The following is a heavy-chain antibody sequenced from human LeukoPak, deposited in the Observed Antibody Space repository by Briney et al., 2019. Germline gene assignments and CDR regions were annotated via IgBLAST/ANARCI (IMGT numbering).Heavy chain of an antibody. Sequence: PSETLSLTCTVSGYSISNAYYWGWIRPPPGKGLEWIGSLYHSGSTYYNPSLKRRVTTSGDTSKNRFSLKLTSVTAADTAVYYCARIPTVTFFDYWGQGTLVTVSS. CDR2: LYHSGST. J-gene: IGHJ4*02. V-gene: IGHV4-38-2*02. D-gene: IGHD4-17*01. CDR3: ARIPTVTFFDY. CDR1: GYSISNAYY.